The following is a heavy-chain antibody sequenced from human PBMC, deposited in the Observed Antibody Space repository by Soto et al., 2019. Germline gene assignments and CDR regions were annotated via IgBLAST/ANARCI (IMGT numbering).Heavy chain of an antibody. CDR3: AKKVNSGPGSQYFDF. D-gene: IGHD3-10*01. J-gene: IGHJ4*02. CDR2: FSTGGDGGTT. CDR1: GFTSSSYS. Sequence: PGGSLRLSCAAFGFTSSSYSMSWVRQAPGKGLEWVSGFSTGGDGGTTYYIDSVKGRFTISRDNSKNMLFLQMNSLRGEDTAIYYCAKKVNSGPGSQYFDFWGQGTLVTVSS. V-gene: IGHV3-23*01.